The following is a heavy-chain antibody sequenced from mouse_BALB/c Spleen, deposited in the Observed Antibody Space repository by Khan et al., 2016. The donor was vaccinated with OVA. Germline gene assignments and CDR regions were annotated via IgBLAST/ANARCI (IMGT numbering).Heavy chain of an antibody. CDR1: GYTFTSYW. CDR3: ARREKYGYDPSWFAY. D-gene: IGHD2-2*01. CDR2: INPSDSES. V-gene: IGHV1-52*01. Sequence: VQLQESGAELVRPGASVKLSCKASGYTFTSYWMNWVRQRPRQGLEWIGKINPSDSESHYNHMFKDKATLTVDKSSGTAYMQLNSLTSEDSAVYYCARREKYGYDPSWFAYWGQGTLVTVSA. J-gene: IGHJ3*01.